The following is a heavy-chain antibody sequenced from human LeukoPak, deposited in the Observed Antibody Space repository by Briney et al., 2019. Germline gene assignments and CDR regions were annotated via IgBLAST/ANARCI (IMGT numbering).Heavy chain of an antibody. CDR3: AGANYDSWSGYYRGDY. CDR2: IYTSGST. Sequence: SETLSLTCTVSGGSISSGSYYWSWIRQPAGKGLEWIGRIYTSGSTNYNPSLKSRVTISVDTSKNQFSLKLSSVTAADTAVYYCAGANYDSWSGYYRGDYWGQGTLVTVSS. V-gene: IGHV4-61*02. J-gene: IGHJ4*02. CDR1: GGSISSGSYY. D-gene: IGHD3-3*01.